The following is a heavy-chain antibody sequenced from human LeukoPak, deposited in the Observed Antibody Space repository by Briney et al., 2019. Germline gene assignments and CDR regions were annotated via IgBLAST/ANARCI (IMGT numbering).Heavy chain of an antibody. CDR3: ARRLTQYDCFDP. CDR2: TYYRSTWYN. J-gene: IGHJ5*02. V-gene: IGHV6-1*01. Sequence: QTPSLTCAISGDSVSSNSVTWNWIRQSPSRGLEWLGRTYYRSTWYNDYAVSVRGRITVNPDTSKNQFSLHLNSVTPEDTAVYYCARRLTQYDCFDPWGQGILVTVSS. CDR1: GDSVSSNSVT. D-gene: IGHD2-2*01.